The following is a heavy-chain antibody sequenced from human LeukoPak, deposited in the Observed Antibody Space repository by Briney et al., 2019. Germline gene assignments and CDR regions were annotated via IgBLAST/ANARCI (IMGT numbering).Heavy chain of an antibody. J-gene: IGHJ6*02. CDR3: ATVYYYDSSGRNRKDYYYGMDV. D-gene: IGHD3-22*01. V-gene: IGHV1-24*01. Sequence: ASVKVSCKVSGYTLTELSMHWVRQAPGKGLEWMGGFDPEDGETIYAQKFQGRVTMTEDTSTDTAYMELSSLRSEDTAVYYCATVYYYDSSGRNRKDYYYGMDVWGQGTTVTVSS. CDR2: FDPEDGET. CDR1: GYTLTELS.